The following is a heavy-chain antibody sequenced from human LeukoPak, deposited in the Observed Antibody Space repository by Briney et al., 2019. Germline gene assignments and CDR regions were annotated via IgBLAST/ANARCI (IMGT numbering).Heavy chain of an antibody. CDR3: AKDFKAVAGGMDV. J-gene: IGHJ6*02. V-gene: IGHV3-9*01. D-gene: IGHD6-19*01. CDR2: ISWNSGSI. CDR1: GFTFDDYA. Sequence: GGSLRLSCAASGFTFDDYALHWVRQAPGKGLEWVSGISWNSGSIGYADSVKGRFTISRDNAKNSLYLQMNSLRAEDTALYYCAKDFKAVAGGMDVWGQGTTVTVSS.